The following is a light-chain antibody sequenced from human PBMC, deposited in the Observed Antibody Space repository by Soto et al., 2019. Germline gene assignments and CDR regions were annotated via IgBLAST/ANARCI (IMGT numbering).Light chain of an antibody. V-gene: IGLV1-51*02. CDR1: SSNIGNNY. Sequence: QSVLTQPPSVSAAPGQTVTISCSGSSSNIGNNYVSWYQQLPGTAPKLLIYEDNKRPSGIPDRFSGSKSGTSATLDITGLQTGDEADFYCGTWDSSLSAYVFGTGTKVTVL. J-gene: IGLJ1*01. CDR2: EDN. CDR3: GTWDSSLSAYV.